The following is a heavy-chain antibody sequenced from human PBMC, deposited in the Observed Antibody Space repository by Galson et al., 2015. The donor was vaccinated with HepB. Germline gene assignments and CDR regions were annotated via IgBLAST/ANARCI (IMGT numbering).Heavy chain of an antibody. CDR1: GFTFSYYA. D-gene: IGHD6-19*01. CDR3: AKVFPEKTDGWYRQALYYFDS. CDR2: ITPSGDNT. V-gene: IGHV3-23*01. Sequence: SLRLSCAASGFTFSYYAMSWVRQAPGKGLEWVSAITPSGDNTFSADSMKGRFTISRDNSRNTLFLRMNSLRADDTAIYFCAKVFPEKTDGWYRQALYYFDSWGQGTRVTVSS. J-gene: IGHJ4*02.